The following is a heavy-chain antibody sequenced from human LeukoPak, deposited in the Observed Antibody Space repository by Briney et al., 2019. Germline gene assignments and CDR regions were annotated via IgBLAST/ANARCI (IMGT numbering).Heavy chain of an antibody. Sequence: GGSLRLSCAASGFTFSSYAMSWVRQAPGKGLEWVSAISGSGGSTYYADSVKGRLTISRDNSRDTLYLQMNSLRAEDTAVYYCAKGYYDYVWGSYYFDYWGQGALVTVSS. J-gene: IGHJ4*02. CDR3: AKGYYDYVWGSYYFDY. D-gene: IGHD3-16*01. CDR1: GFTFSSYA. CDR2: ISGSGGST. V-gene: IGHV3-23*01.